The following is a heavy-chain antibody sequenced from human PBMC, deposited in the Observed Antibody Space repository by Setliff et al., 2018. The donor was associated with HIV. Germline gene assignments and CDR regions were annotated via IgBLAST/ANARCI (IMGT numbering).Heavy chain of an antibody. D-gene: IGHD3-10*01. Sequence: PGESLKISCKASGYRFTNYCIGWVRQMPGKGLEWMGIIYPGDSDTRYSPSFQGQVTISADKSISTAYLQWNSLKASDTAMYYCARAATYGTLDAFDIWGQGTMVTVSS. CDR1: GYRFTNYC. CDR3: ARAATYGTLDAFDI. CDR2: IYPGDSDT. V-gene: IGHV5-51*01. J-gene: IGHJ3*02.